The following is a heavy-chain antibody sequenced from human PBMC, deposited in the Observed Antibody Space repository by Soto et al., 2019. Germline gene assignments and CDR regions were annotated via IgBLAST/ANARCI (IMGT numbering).Heavy chain of an antibody. D-gene: IGHD3-3*02. V-gene: IGHV1-46*03. CDR2: INPSGGST. CDR1: VYTFTSYY. Sequence: ASVKVSCKASVYTFTSYYMHWVRQAPGQGLEWMGIINPSGGSTSYAQKFQGRVTMTRDTSTSTVYMELSSLRSEDTAVYYCARGKSTFGVVIIQNNWFDPWGQGTLVTVSS. J-gene: IGHJ5*02. CDR3: ARGKSTFGVVIIQNNWFDP.